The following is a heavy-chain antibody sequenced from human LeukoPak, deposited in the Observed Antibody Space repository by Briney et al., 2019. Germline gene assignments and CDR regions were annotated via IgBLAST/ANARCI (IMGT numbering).Heavy chain of an antibody. V-gene: IGHV4-61*02. CDR3: ARDYSSGYYVDY. Sequence: SETLSLTCTVSGGSISSGSYYWSWIRQPAGKGLEWIGRIYTSGSTNYNPSLKSRVTISVDTSKNQFSLKLSSVTAADTAVYYCARDYSSGYYVDYWGQGTLVTVSS. CDR1: GGSISSGSYY. D-gene: IGHD3-22*01. CDR2: IYTSGST. J-gene: IGHJ4*02.